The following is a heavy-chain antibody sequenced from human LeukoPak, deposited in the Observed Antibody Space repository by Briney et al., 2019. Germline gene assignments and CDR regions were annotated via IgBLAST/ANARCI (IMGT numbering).Heavy chain of an antibody. CDR1: GFTFSSSS. D-gene: IGHD6-13*01. CDR3: VRGGFGTAAGTPPYGMDV. J-gene: IGHJ6*02. V-gene: IGHV3-21*05. CDR2: ISGSNNI. Sequence: EGSLRLSCAASGFTFSSSSMNWVRLAPGKGLEWVSYISGSNNIYYADSVKGRFTFSRDNAKNSLFLQMNSLRAEDTAVYYCVRGGFGTAAGTPPYGMDVWGQGTTVTVSS.